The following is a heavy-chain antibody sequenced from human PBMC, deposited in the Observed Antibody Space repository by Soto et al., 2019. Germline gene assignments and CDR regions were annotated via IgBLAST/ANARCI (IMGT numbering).Heavy chain of an antibody. Sequence: ASVKVSCKASGYTFTSYGISWVRQAPGQGLEWMGWISAYNGNTNYAQKLQGRATMTTDTSTSTAYMELRSLRSDDTAVYYCARGAGSGSYYYYYGMDVWGQGTTVTVSS. J-gene: IGHJ6*02. CDR3: ARGAGSGSYYYYYGMDV. CDR1: GYTFTSYG. V-gene: IGHV1-18*01. CDR2: ISAYNGNT. D-gene: IGHD3-10*01.